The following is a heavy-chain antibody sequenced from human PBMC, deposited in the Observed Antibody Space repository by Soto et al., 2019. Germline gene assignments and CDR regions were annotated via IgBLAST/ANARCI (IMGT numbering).Heavy chain of an antibody. J-gene: IGHJ6*03. CDR2: INPSGGST. Sequence: GASVKVSCKASGYTFTSYYMHWVRQAPGQGLERMGIINPSGGSTSYAQKLQGRVTMTRDTSTSTVYMEMSSLRSEDTAVYYCAILQRDCSVGSCSPKNYYYMDVWGKGTTVTVSS. V-gene: IGHV1-46*03. D-gene: IGHD2-15*01. CDR3: AILQRDCSVGSCSPKNYYYMDV. CDR1: GYTFTSYY.